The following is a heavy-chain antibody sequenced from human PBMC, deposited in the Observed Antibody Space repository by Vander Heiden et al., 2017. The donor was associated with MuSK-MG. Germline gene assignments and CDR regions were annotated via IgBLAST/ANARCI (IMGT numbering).Heavy chain of an antibody. CDR3: AREPVGAAIDYSDY. CDR2: VIPILGIV. CDR1: GCPFSSYA. Sequence: VHAAAVVKKPGASVKVSCQGFGCPFSSYALTWVRQAPGQGLERMGGVIPILGIVKYAQRFQGIVTITSDKSTSTAYMELSSLRTDDTAVYYCAREPVGAAIDYSDYWGQGTLVTVSS. D-gene: IGHD1-26*01. J-gene: IGHJ4*02. V-gene: IGHV1-69*10.